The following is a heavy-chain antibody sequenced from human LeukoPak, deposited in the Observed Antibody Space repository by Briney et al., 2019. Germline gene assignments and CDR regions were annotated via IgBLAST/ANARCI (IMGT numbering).Heavy chain of an antibody. J-gene: IGHJ6*02. CDR2: INPGGGTT. V-gene: IGHV1-46*02. Sequence: EASVKVSCKASEYSFNSYYMHWVRQAPGQGLEWMGMINPGGGTTTHTQKFQGRVTMTSDTSTSTVHMQLSSLRSDDTAIYYCATDSSGWFPPHYLYYAMDVWGQGTTITVSS. CDR1: EYSFNSYY. CDR3: ATDSSGWFPPHYLYYAMDV. D-gene: IGHD6-19*01.